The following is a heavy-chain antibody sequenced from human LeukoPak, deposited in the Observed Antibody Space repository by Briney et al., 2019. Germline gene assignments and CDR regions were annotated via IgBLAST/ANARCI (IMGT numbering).Heavy chain of an antibody. J-gene: IGHJ4*02. Sequence: PSETLSLTCTVSGGSISSYHWSWIRQPPGKGLEWIGYIYYSGSTNYNPSLKSRVTISVDTSKNQFSLKLSSVTAADTAVYYCARRADCSGGSCHLPSFDYWGQGTLVTVSS. CDR1: GGSISSYH. D-gene: IGHD2-15*01. CDR3: ARRADCSGGSCHLPSFDY. CDR2: IYYSGST. V-gene: IGHV4-59*08.